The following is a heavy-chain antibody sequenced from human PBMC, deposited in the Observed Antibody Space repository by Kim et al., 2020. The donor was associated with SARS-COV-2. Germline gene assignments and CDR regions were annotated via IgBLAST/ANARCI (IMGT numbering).Heavy chain of an antibody. Sequence: GGSLRLSCAASGFTFRSYNMDWVRQSPGRGLEWISSINTGSTHIYYADSVEGRFTISRDNAQNSLYLQMNGLRAEDTAVYYCATSSYDVLTGYFYGMDGWGQGTAVTVSS. CDR1: GFTFRSYN. CDR3: ATSSYDVLTGYFYGMDG. D-gene: IGHD3-9*01. CDR2: INTGSTHI. V-gene: IGHV3-21*01. J-gene: IGHJ6*02.